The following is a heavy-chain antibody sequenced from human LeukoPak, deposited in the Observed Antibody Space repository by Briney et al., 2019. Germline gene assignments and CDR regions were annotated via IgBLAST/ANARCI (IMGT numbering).Heavy chain of an antibody. D-gene: IGHD3-10*01. CDR2: IYNTGST. V-gene: IGHV4-4*07. J-gene: IGHJ4*02. Sequence: SETLSLTCTVSGGSIISSYFWSWIRQPAGKGLEWIGRIYNTGSTDFNPSLKSRVTMSVDTSKNQFSLKLSSVTAAGTAVYYCAKYASGSLVVWGQGTLVTVSS. CDR1: GGSIISSYF. CDR3: AKYASGSLVV.